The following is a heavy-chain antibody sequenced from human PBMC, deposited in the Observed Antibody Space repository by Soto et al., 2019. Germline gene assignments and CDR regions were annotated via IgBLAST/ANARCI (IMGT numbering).Heavy chain of an antibody. Sequence: QVQLVESGGGVVQPGRSLRLSCTASGFSLSDYGMHWVRQAPGKGLEWVAFISFDGGDTYYADSLRGRFTVSRDNSKDTLYLQVNSLRDDDTAVFYCARGRWQKYCAHPYCFTFDSWGQGTLVTVSS. D-gene: IGHD2-21*01. CDR1: GFSLSDYG. J-gene: IGHJ4*02. CDR3: ARGRWQKYCAHPYCFTFDS. CDR2: ISFDGGDT. V-gene: IGHV3-30*03.